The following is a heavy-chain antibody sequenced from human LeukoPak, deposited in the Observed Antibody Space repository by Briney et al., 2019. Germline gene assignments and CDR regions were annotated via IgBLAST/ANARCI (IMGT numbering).Heavy chain of an antibody. CDR2: INPNSGGT. CDR3: ARDGESYYYDSSGYPGIDY. V-gene: IGHV1-2*02. D-gene: IGHD3-22*01. CDR1: GYTFTGYY. Sequence: VKVSCKASGYTFTGYYMHWVRQAPGQGLEWMGWINPNSGGTNYAQKFQGRVTMTRDTSISTAYMELSRLRSDDTAVYCCARDGESYYYDSSGYPGIDYWGQGTLVTVSS. J-gene: IGHJ4*02.